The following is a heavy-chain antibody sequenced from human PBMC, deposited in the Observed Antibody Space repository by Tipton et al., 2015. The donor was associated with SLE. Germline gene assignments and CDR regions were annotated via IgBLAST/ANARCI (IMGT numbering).Heavy chain of an antibody. CDR3: ARQEPAVKVWYFDL. J-gene: IGHJ2*01. V-gene: IGHV4-34*01. D-gene: IGHD2-2*01. CDR2: VNHSGST. Sequence: LRLSCAVYGGSFSGYYWRWIRQPPGKGLEWIGEVNHSGSTYYNPSLKSRATISVDTSKNHFSLKLSSVTAADTAVYYCARQEPAVKVWYFDLWGRGTLVTVSS. CDR1: GGSFSGYY.